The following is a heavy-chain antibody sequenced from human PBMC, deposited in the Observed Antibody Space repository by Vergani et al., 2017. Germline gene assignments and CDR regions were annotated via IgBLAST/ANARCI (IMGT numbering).Heavy chain of an antibody. D-gene: IGHD4-23*01. CDR3: ARDMNHGGTSGYWYFDL. J-gene: IGHJ2*01. V-gene: IGHV3-21*01. CDR1: GFTFSSYS. Sequence: EVQLVESGGGLVKPGGSLRLSCAASGFTFSSYSMNWVRQAPGKGLEGVSSISSSSSYIYYADSVKGRFTISRDNAKNSLYLQMNSLRAEDTAVYYCARDMNHGGTSGYWYFDLWGRGTLVTVSS. CDR2: ISSSSSYI.